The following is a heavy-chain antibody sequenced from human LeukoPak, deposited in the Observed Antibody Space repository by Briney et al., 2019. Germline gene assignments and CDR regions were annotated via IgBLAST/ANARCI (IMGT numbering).Heavy chain of an antibody. CDR1: GFTFSDYY. CDR3: ARGVDDGDYIDY. D-gene: IGHD4-17*01. J-gene: IGHJ4*02. V-gene: IGHV3-11*01. CDR2: ISSSGSTI. Sequence: GGSLRLSCAASGFTFSDYYMSWIRQAPGKGREWVSYISSSGSTIYYADSVKGRFTLSRDNAKNSLYLQMNSLRAEDTAVYYCARGVDDGDYIDYWGQGTLVTVSS.